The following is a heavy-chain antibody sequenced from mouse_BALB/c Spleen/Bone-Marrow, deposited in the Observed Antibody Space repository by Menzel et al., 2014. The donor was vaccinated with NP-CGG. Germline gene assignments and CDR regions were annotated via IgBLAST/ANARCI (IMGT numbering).Heavy chain of an antibody. V-gene: IGHV1-80*01. CDR3: ARRGYYYGSSYVDY. D-gene: IGHD1-1*01. CDR2: IYPGDGDT. CDR1: GYAFSSYW. Sequence: VQLVESGAELVRPGSSVKISCKASGYAFSSYWMNWAKQRPGQGLGWIGQIYPGDGDTNYNGKFKGKATLTADKSSSTAYMQLSSLTSEDSAVYFCARRGYYYGSSYVDYWGRGTTLTVSS. J-gene: IGHJ2*01.